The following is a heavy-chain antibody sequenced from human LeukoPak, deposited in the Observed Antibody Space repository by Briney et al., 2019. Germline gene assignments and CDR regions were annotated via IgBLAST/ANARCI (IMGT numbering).Heavy chain of an antibody. J-gene: IGHJ5*02. Sequence: ASVKVSFKASGYTFTGYYMHWVRQAPGQGLEWMGWINPNSGGTNYAQKFQGRVTMTRDTSISTAYMELSRLRSDDTAVYYCARVPYYYGSGSDNWFDPWGQGTLVTVSS. CDR2: INPNSGGT. D-gene: IGHD3-10*01. CDR3: ARVPYYYGSGSDNWFDP. V-gene: IGHV1-2*02. CDR1: GYTFTGYY.